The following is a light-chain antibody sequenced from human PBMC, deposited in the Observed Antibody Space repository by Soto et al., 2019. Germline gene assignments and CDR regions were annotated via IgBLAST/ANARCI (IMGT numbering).Light chain of an antibody. Sequence: QSVLTQPPSVSGAPGQRVTISCTGSSSNIGAGYDVHWYQQLPGTAPKLLIYGYNNRPSGVPDRFSGSKSGTSASLAITGLQAEDEADYYCQSYDSSLSGVVFGGGTKVTVL. CDR1: SSNIGAGYD. CDR3: QSYDSSLSGVV. V-gene: IGLV1-40*01. CDR2: GYN. J-gene: IGLJ2*01.